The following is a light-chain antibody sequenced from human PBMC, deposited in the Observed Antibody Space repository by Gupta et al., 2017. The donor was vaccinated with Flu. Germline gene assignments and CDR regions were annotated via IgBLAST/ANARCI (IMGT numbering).Light chain of an antibody. V-gene: IGLV10-54*04. J-gene: IGLJ3*02. CDR2: RRN. Sequence: NINTVSEQGASWLQDYPGHPPRILSYRRNYRPSGVCERFSAYRSGNTASLTITGLQPEDEADYYCSTCASGLSAWLFFGGTKLTVL. CDR3: STCASGLSAWL. CDR1: INTVSEQG.